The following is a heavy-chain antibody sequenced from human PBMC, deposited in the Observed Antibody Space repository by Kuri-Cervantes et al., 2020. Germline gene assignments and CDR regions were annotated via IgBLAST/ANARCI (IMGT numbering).Heavy chain of an antibody. CDR3: ARRYCSSTSCYHNWFDP. J-gene: IGHJ5*02. Sequence: SVKVSCKASGYTFTRYGISWVRQAPGQGLEWMGGIIPIFGTANYAQKFQGRVTITADESTSTAYMELSSLRSEDTAVYYCARRYCSSTSCYHNWFDPWGQGTLVTVSS. D-gene: IGHD2-2*01. CDR1: GYTFTRYG. V-gene: IGHV1-69*13. CDR2: IIPIFGTA.